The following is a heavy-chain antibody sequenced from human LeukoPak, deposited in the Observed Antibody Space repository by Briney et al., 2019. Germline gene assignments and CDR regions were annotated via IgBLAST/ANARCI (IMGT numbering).Heavy chain of an antibody. CDR3: AREPLRYFDWNDAFDI. CDR1: GGSISSYH. Sequence: PSETLSLTCTVSGGSISSYHWSWIRQPAGKGLEWIGRIYTSGSTNYNPSLKSRVTMSVDTSKNQFSLKLSSVTAADTAVYYCAREPLRYFDWNDAFDIWGQGTMVTVSS. V-gene: IGHV4-4*07. D-gene: IGHD3-9*01. J-gene: IGHJ3*02. CDR2: IYTSGST.